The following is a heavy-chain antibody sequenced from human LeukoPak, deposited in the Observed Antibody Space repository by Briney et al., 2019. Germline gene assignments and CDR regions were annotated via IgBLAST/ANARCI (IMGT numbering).Heavy chain of an antibody. CDR2: IYYSGST. J-gene: IGHJ6*02. V-gene: IGHV4-59*01. CDR3: AREGYYDILTGPPGEYYYGMDV. D-gene: IGHD3-9*01. Sequence: SETLSLTCTVSGGSISSYYWSWIRQPPGKGLEWIGYIYYSGSTNYNPSLKSRVTISVDTSKNQFSLKLCSVTAADTAVYYCAREGYYDILTGPPGEYYYGMDVWGQGTTVTVSS. CDR1: GGSISSYY.